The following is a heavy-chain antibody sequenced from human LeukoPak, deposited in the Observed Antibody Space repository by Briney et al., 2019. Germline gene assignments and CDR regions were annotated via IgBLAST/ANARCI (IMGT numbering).Heavy chain of an antibody. Sequence: SETLSLTCTVSGGSISSSSYYWGWIRQPPGKGPEWVGSIYYSGSTYYNPSLKSRVTISVDTSKNQFSLKLSSVTAADTAVYYCARETVDTAMVTVWGQGTTVTVSS. CDR1: GGSISSSSYY. CDR2: IYYSGST. CDR3: ARETVDTAMVTV. V-gene: IGHV4-39*07. J-gene: IGHJ6*02. D-gene: IGHD5-18*01.